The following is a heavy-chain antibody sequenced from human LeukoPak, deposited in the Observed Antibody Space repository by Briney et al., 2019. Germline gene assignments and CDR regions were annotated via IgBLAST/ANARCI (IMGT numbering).Heavy chain of an antibody. CDR2: INHSGST. V-gene: IGHV4-34*01. CDR1: GGSFSGYY. D-gene: IGHD3-3*01. CDR3: ARGPPRITIFGVVTRHYFDY. Sequence: SETLSLTCAVYGGSFSGYYWSWIRQPPGKGLEWIGEINHSGSTNYNPSLKSRVTISVDTSKNQFSLKLSSVTAADTAVYYCARGPPRITIFGVVTRHYFDYWGQGTLVTVSS. J-gene: IGHJ4*02.